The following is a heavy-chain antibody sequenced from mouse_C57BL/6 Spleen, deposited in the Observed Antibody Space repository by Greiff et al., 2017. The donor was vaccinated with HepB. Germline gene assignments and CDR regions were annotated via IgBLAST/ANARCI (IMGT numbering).Heavy chain of an antibody. CDR2: IDPSDSYT. J-gene: IGHJ3*01. CDR1: GYTFTSYW. D-gene: IGHD2-4*01. V-gene: IGHV1-69*01. Sequence: VQLQQSGAELVMPGASVKLSCKASGYTFTSYWMHWVKQRPGQGLEWIGEIDPSDSYTNYNQKFKGKSTLTVDKSSSTAYMQLSSLTSEDSAVYYCARMGLRRWFAYWGQGTLVTVSA. CDR3: ARMGLRRWFAY.